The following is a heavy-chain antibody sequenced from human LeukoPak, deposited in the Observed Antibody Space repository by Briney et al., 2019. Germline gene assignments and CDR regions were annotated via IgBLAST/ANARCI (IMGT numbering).Heavy chain of an antibody. Sequence: GGSLRLSCAPSGFTFSSYAMSWVRQAPGKGLEWVSAISGSGGSTYYADSVKGRFAISRDNSKNTLYLQMNSLRAEDTAVYYCAKGNTYYYDSSGQWGQGTLVTVSS. J-gene: IGHJ4*02. D-gene: IGHD3-22*01. CDR3: AKGNTYYYDSSGQ. CDR2: ISGSGGST. V-gene: IGHV3-23*01. CDR1: GFTFSSYA.